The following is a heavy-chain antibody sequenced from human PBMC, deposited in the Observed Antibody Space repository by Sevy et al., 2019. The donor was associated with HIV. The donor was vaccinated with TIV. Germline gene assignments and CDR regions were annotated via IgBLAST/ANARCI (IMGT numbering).Heavy chain of an antibody. CDR3: ARDDRFCGGDCYYYRMDV. J-gene: IGHJ6*02. CDR1: GDSVSSNSAA. Sequence: SQTLSLTCAISGDSVSSNSAAWNWIRQSPSRGLEWLGRTYYRSKWYNDYAVSVKSRITINPDTSKNQFSLQLNSVTPEDTAVYYCARDDRFCGGDCYYYRMDVWGQGTTVTVSS. V-gene: IGHV6-1*01. CDR2: TYYRSKWYN. D-gene: IGHD2-21*01.